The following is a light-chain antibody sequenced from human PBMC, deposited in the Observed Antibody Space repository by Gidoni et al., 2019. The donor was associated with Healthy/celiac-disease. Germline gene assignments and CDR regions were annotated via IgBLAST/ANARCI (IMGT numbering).Light chain of an antibody. Sequence: EIVLTQSPGTLSLSPGERATLSCRASQSVSSSYLAWYQQKPGQAPRPLIYGASSSATGIPDRFSGSGSGTDFTLTISRLEPEDFAVYYCQQYGSSPFTFGGGTKVEIK. J-gene: IGKJ4*01. V-gene: IGKV3-20*01. CDR1: QSVSSSY. CDR3: QQYGSSPFT. CDR2: GAS.